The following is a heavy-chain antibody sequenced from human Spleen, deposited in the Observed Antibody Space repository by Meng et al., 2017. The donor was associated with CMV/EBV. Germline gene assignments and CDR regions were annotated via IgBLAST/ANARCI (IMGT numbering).Heavy chain of an antibody. CDR3: AKDIGSKSFWWYFDL. CDR1: GFTFDDYA. CDR2: ISWNSGSI. V-gene: IGHV3-9*01. D-gene: IGHD3-3*01. J-gene: IGHJ2*01. Sequence: GGSLRLSCAASGFTFDDYAMHWVRQAPGKGLEWVSGISWNSGSIGYADSVKGRFTISRDNAKNSLYLLMNSLRAEDTALYYCAKDIGSKSFWWYFDLWGRGTLVTVSS.